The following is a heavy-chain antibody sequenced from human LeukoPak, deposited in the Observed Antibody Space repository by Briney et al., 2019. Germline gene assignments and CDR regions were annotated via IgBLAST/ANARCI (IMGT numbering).Heavy chain of an antibody. J-gene: IGHJ4*02. CDR3: AKRGGDTGYFDY. V-gene: IGHV4-4*02. CDR2: IYFSVSS. Sequence: SETLSLTCGVSGGSISSTNWGTWVRQPPGKGLEYIGNIYFSVSSYQNSSLKSRVTISLETSKNQSSLQLTPVTAAVSAVYFCAKRGGDTGYFDYWGQGTLVTVSS. CDR1: GGSISSTNW. D-gene: IGHD4-17*01.